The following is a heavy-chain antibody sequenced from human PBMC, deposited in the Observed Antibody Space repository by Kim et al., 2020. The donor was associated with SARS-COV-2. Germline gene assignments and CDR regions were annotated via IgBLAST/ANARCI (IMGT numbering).Heavy chain of an antibody. Sequence: GESLKISCKGSGYSFTSYWIGWVRQMPGKGLEWMGIIYPGDSDTRYSPSFQGQVTISADKSISTAYLQWSSLKASDTAMYYCARPRGYSGYDSADDAFDIWGQGTMVTVSS. D-gene: IGHD5-12*01. J-gene: IGHJ3*02. CDR2: IYPGDSDT. CDR1: GYSFTSYW. CDR3: ARPRGYSGYDSADDAFDI. V-gene: IGHV5-51*01.